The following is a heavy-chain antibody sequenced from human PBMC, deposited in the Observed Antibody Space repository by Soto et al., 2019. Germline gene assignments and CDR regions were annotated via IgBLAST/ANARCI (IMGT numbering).Heavy chain of an antibody. D-gene: IGHD6-19*01. Sequence: QVQLVESGGGVVQPGRSLRLSCAASGFTFSSYGMHWVRQAPGKGLEWVAVISYDGSNKYYADSVKGRFTISRDNSKNTLYLQMNSLRAEDTAVYYCAKDGGSGWYVGYYFAYWGQGTLVTVSS. CDR2: ISYDGSNK. CDR3: AKDGGSGWYVGYYFAY. J-gene: IGHJ4*02. CDR1: GFTFSSYG. V-gene: IGHV3-30*18.